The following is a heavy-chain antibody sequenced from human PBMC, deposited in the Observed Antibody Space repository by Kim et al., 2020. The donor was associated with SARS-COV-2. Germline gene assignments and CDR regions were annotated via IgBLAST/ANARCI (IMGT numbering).Heavy chain of an antibody. J-gene: IGHJ4*02. CDR3: ARPKYYYDSSGYYQFDY. CDR1: GYSFTSYW. D-gene: IGHD3-22*01. Sequence: GESLKISCKGSGYSFTSYWIGWVRQMPGKGLEWMGIIYPGDSDTRYSPSFQGQVTISADKSISTAYLQWSSLKASDTAMYYCARPKYYYDSSGYYQFDYWGQGTLVTVSS. V-gene: IGHV5-51*01. CDR2: IYPGDSDT.